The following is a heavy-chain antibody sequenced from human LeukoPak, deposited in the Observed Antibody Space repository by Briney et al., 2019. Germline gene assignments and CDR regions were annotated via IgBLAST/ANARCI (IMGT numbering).Heavy chain of an antibody. J-gene: IGHJ6*03. D-gene: IGHD5-18*01. CDR3: ARGHSPYYYMDV. CDR2: IYSGGST. V-gene: IGHV3-53*01. Sequence: GGSLRLSCAASGFTVSSNYMSWVRQAPGKGLEWVSVIYSGGSTYYADSVKGRFTISRDNSKNTLYLQMNSLRAEDTAAYYCARGHSPYYYMDVWGKGITVTVSS. CDR1: GFTVSSNY.